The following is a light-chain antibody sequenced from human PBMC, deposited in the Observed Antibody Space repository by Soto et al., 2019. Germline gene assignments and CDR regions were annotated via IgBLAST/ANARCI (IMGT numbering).Light chain of an antibody. Sequence: DIQMTQSPSTLSASVGDRVTITCRASQSISSWLAWYQQKPGKAPKLLIYDASSLESGVPSRFSGSGSGTAFTLTISSLQPHDFATYYCQQYNSYPWTFGQGTKVEIK. J-gene: IGKJ1*01. CDR2: DAS. CDR1: QSISSW. CDR3: QQYNSYPWT. V-gene: IGKV1-5*01.